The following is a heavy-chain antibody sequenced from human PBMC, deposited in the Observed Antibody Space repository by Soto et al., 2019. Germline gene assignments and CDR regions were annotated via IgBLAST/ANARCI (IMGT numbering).Heavy chain of an antibody. CDR1: RDTFTSYY. D-gene: IGHD1-26*01. Sequence: ASVKVSGKAPRDTFTSYYINWVRQAPGQGLEWMGVINPHGGSTAYGQKFKGRVTLTRDTSASTVYMEVSSLTSEDTAMYYCARSAGGNFGIIIEGTNWFAPWGQGTLVTVSS. J-gene: IGHJ5*02. CDR3: ARSAGGNFGIIIEGTNWFAP. V-gene: IGHV1-46*01. CDR2: INPHGGST.